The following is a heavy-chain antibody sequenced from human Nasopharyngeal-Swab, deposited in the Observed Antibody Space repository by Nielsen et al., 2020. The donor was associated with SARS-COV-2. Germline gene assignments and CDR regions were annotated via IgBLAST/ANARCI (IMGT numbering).Heavy chain of an antibody. J-gene: IGHJ3*02. CDR2: ISSSSSTI. V-gene: IGHV3-48*03. D-gene: IGHD6-13*01. CDR3: ARRAGHEAFDI. Sequence: VRQAPGKGLEWVSYISSSSSTIYYADSVKGRFTISIDNAKNSLYLQMNSMRAEDTAVYYCARRAGHEAFDIWGQGTMVTVSS.